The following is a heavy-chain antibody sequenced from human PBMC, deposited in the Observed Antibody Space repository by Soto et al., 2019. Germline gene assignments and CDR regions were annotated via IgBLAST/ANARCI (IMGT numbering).Heavy chain of an antibody. V-gene: IGHV1-8*01. CDR2: MNPNSGNT. CDR3: ARTPREYYDFWSGYYTLVPHDAFDI. D-gene: IGHD3-3*01. CDR1: GYTFTSYD. Sequence: GASVKGSCKASGYTFTSYDVDWVRQATGQGLEWMGWMNPNSGNTGYAQKFQGRVTMTRNTSISTAYMELSSLRSEDTAVYYCARTPREYYDFWSGYYTLVPHDAFDIWGQGTMVTVS. J-gene: IGHJ3*02.